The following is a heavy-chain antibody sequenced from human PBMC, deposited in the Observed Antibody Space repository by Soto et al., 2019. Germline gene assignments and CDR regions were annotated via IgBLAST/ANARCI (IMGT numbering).Heavy chain of an antibody. Sequence: SETLSLTCAVYGGSFSGYYWSWIRQPPGKGLEWIGEINHSGSTNYNPSLKSRVTIPVDTSKNQFSLKLSSVTAADTAVYYCARWTTYDFWSGYYTVNWFDPWGQGTLVTVSS. CDR1: GGSFSGYY. J-gene: IGHJ5*02. V-gene: IGHV4-34*01. D-gene: IGHD3-3*01. CDR3: ARWTTYDFWSGYYTVNWFDP. CDR2: INHSGST.